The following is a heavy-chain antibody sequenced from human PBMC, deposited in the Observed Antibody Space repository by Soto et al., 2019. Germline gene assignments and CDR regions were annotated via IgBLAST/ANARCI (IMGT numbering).Heavy chain of an antibody. Sequence: SETLSLTCTVSGGSISSYYWSWIRQPPGKGLEWIGYIYYSGSTNYNPSLKSRVTISVDTSKNQFSLKLSSVTAADTAVYYCARINSGYDRGTGLYYYYGMDVWGQGTTVTVSS. CDR1: GGSISSYY. V-gene: IGHV4-59*01. CDR3: ARINSGYDRGTGLYYYYGMDV. CDR2: IYYSGST. J-gene: IGHJ6*02. D-gene: IGHD5-12*01.